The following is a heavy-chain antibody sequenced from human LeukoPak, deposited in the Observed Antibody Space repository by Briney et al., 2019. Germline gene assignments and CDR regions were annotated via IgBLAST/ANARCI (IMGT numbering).Heavy chain of an antibody. CDR1: GYTFTSHD. CDR3: ASTYCGGDCFLSWYYFDY. Sequence: ASVKVSCKASGYTFTSHDINWVRQASGQGLEWMGWMNPNSGNTGSAQKLQGRVTMTRNTSMSTAYMELSSLKSEDTAVYFCASTYCGGDCFLSWYYFDYWGQGTLVTVSS. D-gene: IGHD2-21*02. V-gene: IGHV1-8*01. J-gene: IGHJ4*02. CDR2: MNPNSGNT.